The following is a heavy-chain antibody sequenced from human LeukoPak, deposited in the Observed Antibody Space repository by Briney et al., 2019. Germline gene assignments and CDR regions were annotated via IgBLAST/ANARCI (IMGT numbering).Heavy chain of an antibody. D-gene: IGHD3-16*01. CDR1: GGTFISYA. CDR3: ARDQGGSPGDY. CDR2: ITPMFGTA. Sequence: SVKVSCKASGGTFISYAISWVRQAPGQGPEWMGGITPMFGTAKYAQKFQGRVTITADESTSTAYMELSSLRSEDTAVYYCARDQGGSPGDYWGQGTLVTVSS. J-gene: IGHJ4*02. V-gene: IGHV1-69*13.